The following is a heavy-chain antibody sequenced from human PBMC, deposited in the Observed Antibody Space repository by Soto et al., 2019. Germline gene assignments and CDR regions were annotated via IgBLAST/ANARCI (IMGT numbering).Heavy chain of an antibody. J-gene: IGHJ6*02. CDR3: AKDSVYGMDV. CDR1: GFTFDDYA. V-gene: IGHV3-9*01. CDR2: ISWNSGSI. Sequence: EVQLVESGGGLVQPGRSLRLSCAASGFTFDDYAMHWVRQAPGKGLEWVSGISWNSGSIGYADSVKGRFTISRDNAKNSLYLQMNSLRAEDTALYYCAKDSVYGMDVWGQGTTVTVSS.